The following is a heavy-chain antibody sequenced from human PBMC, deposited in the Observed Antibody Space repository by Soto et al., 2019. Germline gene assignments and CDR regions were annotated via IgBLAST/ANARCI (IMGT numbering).Heavy chain of an antibody. CDR3: ASAPWVAAADYYYYGMDV. CDR1: GFTFSSYW. J-gene: IGHJ6*02. Sequence: GGSLRLSCAASGFTFSSYWMSWVRQAPGKGLEWVANIKQDGSEKYYVDSVKGRFTISRDNAKNSLYLQMNSLRAEDTAVYYCASAPWVAAADYYYYGMDVWGQGTTVTVPS. D-gene: IGHD2-15*01. CDR2: IKQDGSEK. V-gene: IGHV3-7*01.